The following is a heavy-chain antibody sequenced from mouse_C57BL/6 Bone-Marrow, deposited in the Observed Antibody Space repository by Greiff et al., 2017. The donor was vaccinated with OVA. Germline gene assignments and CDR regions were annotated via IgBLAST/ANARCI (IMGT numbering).Heavy chain of an antibody. CDR2: IDPENGDT. D-gene: IGHD2-3*01. V-gene: IGHV14-4*01. CDR3: YDGCCYYAMDY. J-gene: IGHJ4*01. Sequence: VQLQQSGAELVRPGASVKLSCTASGFNFKDDYMHWVKQRPEQGLEWIGWIDPENGDTEYASKFQGKATITADTSSNTAYLHLSSLTSEDTAVYYCYDGCCYYAMDYWGQGTSVTVSS. CDR1: GFNFKDDY.